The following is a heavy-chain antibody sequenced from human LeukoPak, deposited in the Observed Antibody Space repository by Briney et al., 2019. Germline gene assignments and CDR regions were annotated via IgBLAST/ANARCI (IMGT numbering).Heavy chain of an antibody. CDR2: ISAQHGQT. J-gene: IGHJ5*02. Sequence: ASVKVSCKTSGYSENFYGITWVRQVAGQGLEWMGWISAQHGQTEYAPNSQDRVTMTTDTYTNTAYMELRSLRSDDTAVYYCARDRRGMVRGPTNWFDPWGQGTLVTVSS. CDR3: ARDRRGMVRGPTNWFDP. D-gene: IGHD3-10*01. V-gene: IGHV1-18*01. CDR1: GYSENFYG.